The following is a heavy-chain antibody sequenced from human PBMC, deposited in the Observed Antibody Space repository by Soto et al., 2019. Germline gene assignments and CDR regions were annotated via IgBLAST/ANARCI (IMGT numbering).Heavy chain of an antibody. CDR1: GYTFTSYA. Sequence: QVQLVQSGAEVKKPGASVKVSCKASGYTFTSYAMHWVRQAPGQRLEWMGWINAGNGNTKYSQKFQGRDTITRDTSASIAYMELSSLRSEDTAVYYCASDHCSGGSGYWVVRTRFPDYWGQGPLVTVSS. D-gene: IGHD2-15*01. J-gene: IGHJ4*02. V-gene: IGHV1-3*01. CDR2: INAGNGNT. CDR3: ASDHCSGGSGYWVVRTRFPDY.